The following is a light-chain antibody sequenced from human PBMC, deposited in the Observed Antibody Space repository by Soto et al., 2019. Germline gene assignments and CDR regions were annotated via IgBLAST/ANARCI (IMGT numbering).Light chain of an antibody. Sequence: EIVLTQSPGTLSLSPGERATLSCRASQSVSSSFLAWYQQKPGQTPRLLIYGSSSRATGIPDRVSGSVSGTDFNLTINRLEPEDVAVYYCQKYRGSRGITVGPGTKVAI. J-gene: IGKJ3*01. CDR2: GSS. CDR1: QSVSSSF. CDR3: QKYRGSRGIT. V-gene: IGKV3-20*01.